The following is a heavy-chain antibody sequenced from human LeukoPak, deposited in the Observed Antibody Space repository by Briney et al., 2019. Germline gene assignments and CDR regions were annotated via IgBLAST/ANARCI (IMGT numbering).Heavy chain of an antibody. J-gene: IGHJ4*02. D-gene: IGHD5-24*01. Sequence: SETLSLTCTVSGYSISSGYYWAWIRQPPGKGLQWIGNIYHSGNTYYNPSLKSRVSISVDTSKNQFSLKLSSVTAADTAVYYCASHPRDGYKLRLGYWGQGTLVTVSS. CDR3: ASHPRDGYKLRLGY. CDR2: IYHSGNT. CDR1: GYSISSGYY. V-gene: IGHV4-38-2*02.